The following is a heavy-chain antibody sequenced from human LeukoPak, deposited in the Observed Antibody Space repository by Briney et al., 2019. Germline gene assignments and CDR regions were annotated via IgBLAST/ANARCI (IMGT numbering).Heavy chain of an antibody. D-gene: IGHD2-15*01. CDR1: GYSISSGYY. Sequence: PSETLSLTCTVSGYSISSGYYWGWIRQPPGKGLEWIGYIYNIGSTYYNPSLKSRITMSVDTSKNQFSLKLSSLTAADTAVYYCARAPLDCTGGTCYSSGWFDPWGQGTLVTVSS. CDR2: IYNIGST. V-gene: IGHV4-38-2*02. CDR3: ARAPLDCTGGTCYSSGWFDP. J-gene: IGHJ5*02.